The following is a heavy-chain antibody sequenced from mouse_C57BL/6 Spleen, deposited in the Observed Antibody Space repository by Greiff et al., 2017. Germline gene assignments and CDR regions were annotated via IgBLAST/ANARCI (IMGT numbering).Heavy chain of an antibody. CDR1: GFSLTSYG. D-gene: IGHD2-4*01. CDR3: ARNTIYYDYDGYFDV. CDR2: IWSGGST. J-gene: IGHJ1*03. V-gene: IGHV2-2*01. Sequence: VQLQQSGPGLVQPSPSLSITCTVSGFSLTSYGVHWVRQSPGKGLEWLGVIWSGGSTAYYAAFISSLSNSKDNSTCQVFFKMNSLQADDTAIYYCARNTIYYDYDGYFDVWGTGTTVTVSS.